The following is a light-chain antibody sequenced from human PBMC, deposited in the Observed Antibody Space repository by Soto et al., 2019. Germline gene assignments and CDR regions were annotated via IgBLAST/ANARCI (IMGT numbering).Light chain of an antibody. CDR1: QPIDTS. V-gene: IGKV1-39*01. J-gene: IGKJ3*01. CDR3: QQSYSSPFP. Sequence: DIQMTQAPSSPSASVGDRVTITCRASQPIDTSLNWYQQKPGNAPRLLIYAASSLQSGVPLRFSGSGSGTDFTLTISRLQPEDFATYYCQQSYSSPFPFGPGTTVDIK. CDR2: AAS.